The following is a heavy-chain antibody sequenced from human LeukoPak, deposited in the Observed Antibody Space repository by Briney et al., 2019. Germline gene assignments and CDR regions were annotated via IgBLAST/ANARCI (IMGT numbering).Heavy chain of an antibody. J-gene: IGHJ4*02. CDR3: ARDLVRNITMVRGVIIRLPDY. V-gene: IGHV1-2*02. CDR1: GYTFTGYY. D-gene: IGHD3-10*01. Sequence: GASVKVSCKASGYTFTGYYKHWVRQAPGQGLEWMGWINPNSGGTNYAQKFQGRVTMTRDTSISTAYMELSRLRSDDTAVYYCARDLVRNITMVRGVIIRLPDYWGQGTLVTVSS. CDR2: INPNSGGT.